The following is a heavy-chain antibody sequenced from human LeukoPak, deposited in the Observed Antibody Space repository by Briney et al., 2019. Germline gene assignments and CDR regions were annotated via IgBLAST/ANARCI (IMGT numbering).Heavy chain of an antibody. CDR1: GYSFTSYW. CDR2: IYPGDSDT. D-gene: IGHD6-6*01. V-gene: IGHV5-51*01. Sequence: GESLKISCKGSGYSFTSYWIGWVRQMPGKGLEGMGIIYPGDSDTRYSPSFQGQVTISADKSISTAYLQWSGLKASDTAMYYCARRSSSCQWSFDYWGQGTLVTVSS. CDR3: ARRSSSCQWSFDY. J-gene: IGHJ4*02.